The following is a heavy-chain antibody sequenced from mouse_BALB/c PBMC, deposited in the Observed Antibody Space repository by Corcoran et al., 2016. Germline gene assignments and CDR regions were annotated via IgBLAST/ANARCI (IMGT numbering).Heavy chain of an antibody. CDR3: TKTYYGNFSWCAY. D-gene: IGHD2-10*01. CDR1: GYTFTNCG. J-gene: IGHJ3*01. CDR2: INTYTGEP. Sequence: QIQLVQAGPELKKPGETVKISCKASGYTFTNCGMNWVKQAPGKGLKWMGWINTYTGEPTYADDFKGRFAFSLETSASTANLQINNLKNEDMATYFCTKTYYGNFSWCAYWGQGTLVTVSA. V-gene: IGHV9-1*02.